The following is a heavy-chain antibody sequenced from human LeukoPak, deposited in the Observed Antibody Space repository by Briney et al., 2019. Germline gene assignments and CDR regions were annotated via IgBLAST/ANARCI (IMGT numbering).Heavy chain of an antibody. CDR2: ISSSGNTT. CDR3: ARDGGSSWYFDY. V-gene: IGHV3-11*04. CDR1: GGSISSYY. Sequence: LSLTCTVSGGSISSYYWSWIRQAPGKGLECVSYISSSGNTTYYSDSVRGRFTISRDNAKNSLHLQMNSLRAEDTAVYYCARDGGSSWYFDYWGQGTLATVSS. D-gene: IGHD6-13*01. J-gene: IGHJ4*02.